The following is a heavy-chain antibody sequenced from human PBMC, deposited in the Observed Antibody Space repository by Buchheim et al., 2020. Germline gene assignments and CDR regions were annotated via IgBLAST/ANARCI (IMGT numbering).Heavy chain of an antibody. V-gene: IGHV3-30*18. D-gene: IGHD6-6*01. CDR3: AKVYKEYSSSSYYYGMDV. CDR1: GFTFSSYG. J-gene: IGHJ6*02. Sequence: QVQLVESGGGVVQPGRSLRLSCAASGFTFSSYGMHWVRQAPGKELEWVAVISYDGSNKYYADSVKGRFTISRDNSKNTLYLQMNSLRAEDTAVYYCAKVYKEYSSSSYYYGMDVWGQGTT. CDR2: ISYDGSNK.